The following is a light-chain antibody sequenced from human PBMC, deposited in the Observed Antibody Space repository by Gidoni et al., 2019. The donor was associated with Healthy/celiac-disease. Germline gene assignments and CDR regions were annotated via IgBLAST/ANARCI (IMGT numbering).Light chain of an antibody. Sequence: DHLMTHSPSSLSASVGDRVTITCRASQSISSYLNWYQQKPGKAPKLLIYAASSLQSGVPSRFSGSGSGTDFTLTISSLQPEDFATYYCQQSYSTPWTFGQGTKVEIK. CDR1: QSISSY. CDR3: QQSYSTPWT. V-gene: IGKV1-39*01. CDR2: AAS. J-gene: IGKJ1*01.